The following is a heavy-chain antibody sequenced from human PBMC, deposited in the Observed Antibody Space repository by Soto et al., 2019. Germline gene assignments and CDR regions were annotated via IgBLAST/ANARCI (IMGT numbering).Heavy chain of an antibody. CDR2: ITPSGDNT. Sequence: HPWGSLRLSCAASGFTFSSYAINWVRQAPGKGLEWVSAITPSGDNTYYADSVKGRFTISRDNSRNTLYLQMTGLRADDTAVYYCAKSGSHSYFDYWGQGTLVTVSS. D-gene: IGHD1-26*01. CDR1: GFTFSSYA. J-gene: IGHJ4*02. V-gene: IGHV3-23*01. CDR3: AKSGSHSYFDY.